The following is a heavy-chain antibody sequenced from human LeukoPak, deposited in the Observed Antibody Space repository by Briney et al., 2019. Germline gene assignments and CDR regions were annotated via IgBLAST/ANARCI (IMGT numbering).Heavy chain of an antibody. CDR2: INTDGSST. V-gene: IGHV3-74*01. CDR3: ARVIGWDEPFDL. D-gene: IGHD1-26*01. Sequence: PGGSLRLSCAASGFTFSSSWMHWVRQAPGKGLVWVSRINTDGSSTNYADSVRGRFTVSRDNAKNTLYLQMNSLRVEDTAVYYCARVIGWDEPFDLWGHGTLVTVSS. J-gene: IGHJ3*01. CDR1: GFTFSSSW.